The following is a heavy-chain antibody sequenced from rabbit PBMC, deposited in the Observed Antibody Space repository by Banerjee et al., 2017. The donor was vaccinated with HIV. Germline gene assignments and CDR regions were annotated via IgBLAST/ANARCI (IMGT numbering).Heavy chain of an antibody. CDR3: ARDYWTDGLHL. Sequence: QEQLEESGGDLVKPGASLTLTCTASGFSFSADYYMCWVRQAPGKGLEWIACIYAGSSGNTVYATWAKGRFTISRTSSTTVALQMTSLTAADTATYFCARDYWTDGLHLWGPGTLVTVS. J-gene: IGHJ4*01. V-gene: IGHV1S45*01. CDR2: IYAGSSGNT. CDR1: GFSFSADYY. D-gene: IGHD1-1*01.